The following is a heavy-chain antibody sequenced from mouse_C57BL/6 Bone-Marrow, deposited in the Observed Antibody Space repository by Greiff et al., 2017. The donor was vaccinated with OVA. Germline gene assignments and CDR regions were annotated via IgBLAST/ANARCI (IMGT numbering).Heavy chain of an antibody. D-gene: IGHD2-4*01. J-gene: IGHJ3*01. CDR3: TTSYYDYDGAWFAY. V-gene: IGHV14-4*01. Sequence: VQLQQSGAELVRPGASVKLSCTASGFNIKDDYMHWVKQRPEQGLEWIGWIDPENGDTEYASKFQGKATITADTSSNTAYLQLSSLTYEDTAVYYCTTSYYDYDGAWFAYWGQGTLVTVSA. CDR1: GFNIKDDY. CDR2: IDPENGDT.